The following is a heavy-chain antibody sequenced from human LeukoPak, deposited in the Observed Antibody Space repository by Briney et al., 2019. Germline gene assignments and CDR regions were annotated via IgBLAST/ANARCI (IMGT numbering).Heavy chain of an antibody. D-gene: IGHD3-3*01. Sequence: GGSLRLSCRASGFTFSSYAMTWVRQAPGKGLEWVSVIKTDGTTDYADSVKGRLSISRDNSNNTLYLQMNSLRAEDTAVYYCAKDRGFWSGSLFHYWGQGTLVTVSS. CDR1: GFTFSSYA. CDR2: IKTDGTT. V-gene: IGHV3-23*01. J-gene: IGHJ4*02. CDR3: AKDRGFWSGSLFHY.